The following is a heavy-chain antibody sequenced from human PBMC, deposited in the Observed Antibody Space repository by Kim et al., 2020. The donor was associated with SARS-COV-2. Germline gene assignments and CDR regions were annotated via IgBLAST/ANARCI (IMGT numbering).Heavy chain of an antibody. Sequence: KQDGSEKNYVDSGRGRFTISRDNAKNSLYLQMNSLRAEDTAVYYCARGADWGQGTLVTVSS. CDR2: KQDGSEK. J-gene: IGHJ4*02. V-gene: IGHV3-7*01. CDR3: ARGAD.